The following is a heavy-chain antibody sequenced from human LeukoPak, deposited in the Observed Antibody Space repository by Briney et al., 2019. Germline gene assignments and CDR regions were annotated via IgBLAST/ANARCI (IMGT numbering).Heavy chain of an antibody. V-gene: IGHV3-9*01. J-gene: IGHJ6*03. CDR3: ARVVTAWSMDV. D-gene: IGHD2-21*02. CDR1: GFTFDDYA. CDR2: ISWNSGSI. Sequence: GGSLRLSCAASGFTFDDYATHWVRQAPGKGLEWVSGISWNSGSIGYADSVKGRFTISRDNAENSLFLQMNSLRAEDTAPYYCARVVTAWSMDVWGKGTTVTVSS.